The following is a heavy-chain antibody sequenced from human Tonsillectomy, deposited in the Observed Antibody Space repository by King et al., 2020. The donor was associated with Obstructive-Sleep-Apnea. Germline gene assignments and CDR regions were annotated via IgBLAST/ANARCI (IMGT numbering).Heavy chain of an antibody. D-gene: IGHD2-2*01. CDR2: LNSDGSST. V-gene: IGHV3-74*01. J-gene: IGHJ6*02. CDR3: ARDHGIAVVPAKWGMDV. Sequence: VQLVESGGGLIQPGGSLRLSCAASGFTFSRYWMHWVRQAPGKGLVWVSHLNSDGSSTSYADSVKGRFTISRDNAKNTLYLQMNSLRAEDTAVYYCARDHGIAVVPAKWGMDVRGQGTTVTVSS. CDR1: GFTFSRYW.